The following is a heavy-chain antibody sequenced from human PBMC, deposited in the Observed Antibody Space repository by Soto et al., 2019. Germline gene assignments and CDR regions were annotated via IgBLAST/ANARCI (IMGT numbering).Heavy chain of an antibody. V-gene: IGHV3-23*01. Sequence: EVQLLESGGDLVQQGGSLRLSCVASGFSFDNYGMSWVRQAPGEGLEWISAIKSDGTSTYYAASVEDRFTISRDNSKNTLYLQLNSLRAEDTAVYYCAQLGLMTFSHKHYFNHWGRGTLVTVSS. CDR3: AQLGLMTFSHKHYFNH. D-gene: IGHD3-16*01. CDR1: GFSFDNYG. J-gene: IGHJ4*02. CDR2: IKSDGTST.